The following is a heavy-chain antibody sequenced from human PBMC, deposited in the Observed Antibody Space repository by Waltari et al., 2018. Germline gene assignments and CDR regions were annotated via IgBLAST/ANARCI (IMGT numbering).Heavy chain of an antibody. CDR2: FNHSGST. D-gene: IGHD3-22*01. Sequence: VQLQQWGAGLLKPSETLSLTCAVYGGSFSGYYWSWIRQPPGKGLEWIGEFNHSGSTNYIPSLKRRVTISVDTSKNQFSLKLSSVTAADTAVYYCARGDYYEGAFDIWGQGTMVTVSS. CDR1: GGSFSGYY. CDR3: ARGDYYEGAFDI. J-gene: IGHJ3*02. V-gene: IGHV4-34*01.